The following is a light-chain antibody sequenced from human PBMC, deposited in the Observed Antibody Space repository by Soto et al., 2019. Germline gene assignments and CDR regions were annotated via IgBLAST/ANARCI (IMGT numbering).Light chain of an antibody. CDR3: CSFAGRINWL. CDR1: SSDVGNSNF. V-gene: IGLV2-23*02. J-gene: IGLJ3*02. CDR2: EVT. Sequence: QSALTQPASVSGSPGQSITISCSGTSSDVGNSNFVSWYQHHSGKAPKLMIYEVTKRPSGVSNRFSGSKSGNTASLTISGLQAEDEAEYFCCSFAGRINWLFGGGTKLTVL.